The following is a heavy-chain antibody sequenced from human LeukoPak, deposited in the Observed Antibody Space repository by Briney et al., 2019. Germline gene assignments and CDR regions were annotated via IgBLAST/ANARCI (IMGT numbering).Heavy chain of an antibody. V-gene: IGHV3-48*01. Sequence: GGSLRLSCGASGFTFSISSMSRVHQAPGKGLEWVSYISSSSSSIYDADSVKGRFTISRDNSKNTLYLQMNSLRAEDTAVYYCARDGGAAGTFGYWGQGTLVTVSS. D-gene: IGHD6-13*01. J-gene: IGHJ4*02. CDR1: GFTFSISS. CDR3: ARDGGAAGTFGY. CDR2: ISSSSSSI.